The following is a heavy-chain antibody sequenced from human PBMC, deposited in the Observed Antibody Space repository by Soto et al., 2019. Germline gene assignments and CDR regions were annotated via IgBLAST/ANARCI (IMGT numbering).Heavy chain of an antibody. J-gene: IGHJ5*02. D-gene: IGHD4-17*01. V-gene: IGHV3-64D*06. CDR2: ISSNGDST. CDR3: VHPRSTVQIPPT. Sequence: GGSMRLSCSASGFTFSMFSMHWVRQAPGKGLEYVSGISSNGDSTYYADSVKGRFTISRDNSKNTLYLQMSSLRAVDTAVYYCVHPRSTVQIPPTWGQGTLVTVSS. CDR1: GFTFSMFS.